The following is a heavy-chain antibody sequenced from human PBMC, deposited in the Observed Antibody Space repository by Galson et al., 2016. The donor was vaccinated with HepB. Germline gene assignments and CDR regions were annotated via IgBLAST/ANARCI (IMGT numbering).Heavy chain of an antibody. Sequence: LSLTCAVSGASISSTDWWSWVRQPPGKGLEWIGEVCQNGNTNYKPSLKSRVTISVDKSKNQFSLRLSSVTAADTAVYYCARFWNGNYFDYWGQGTLVTVSS. V-gene: IGHV4-4*02. CDR2: VCQNGNT. CDR1: GASISSTDW. D-gene: IGHD3-3*01. CDR3: ARFWNGNYFDY. J-gene: IGHJ4*02.